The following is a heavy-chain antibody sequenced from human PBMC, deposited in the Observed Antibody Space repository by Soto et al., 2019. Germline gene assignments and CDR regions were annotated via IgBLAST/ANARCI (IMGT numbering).Heavy chain of an antibody. CDR1: GGSISSGGYY. D-gene: IGHD4-17*01. Sequence: QVQLQESGPGLVKPSQTLSLTCTVSGGSISSGGYYWSWIRQHPGKGLEWIGYIYYSGSTYYNPSLKSRVTISVDTSKNQFCLKLRSVTAADTAVYYCARDRRVYGDPNYYGMDVWGQGTTVTVSS. CDR2: IYYSGST. J-gene: IGHJ6*02. CDR3: ARDRRVYGDPNYYGMDV. V-gene: IGHV4-31*03.